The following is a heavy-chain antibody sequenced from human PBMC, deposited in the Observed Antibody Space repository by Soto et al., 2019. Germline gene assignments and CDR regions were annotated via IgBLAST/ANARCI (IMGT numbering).Heavy chain of an antibody. J-gene: IGHJ6*02. V-gene: IGHV4-39*01. Sequence: PSETLSLTCTVSGGSISSSSYYWGWIRQPPGKGLEWIGSIYYSGSTYYNPSLKSRVTISVDTSKNQFSLKLSSVTAADTAVYYCSHPTEYYYYSMDVWGQGTTVTVSS. CDR3: SHPTEYYYYSMDV. CDR1: GGSISSSSYY. CDR2: IYYSGST.